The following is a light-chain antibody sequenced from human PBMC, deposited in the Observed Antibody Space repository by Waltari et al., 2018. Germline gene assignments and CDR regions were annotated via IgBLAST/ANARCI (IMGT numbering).Light chain of an antibody. J-gene: IGKJ4*01. CDR2: DAS. CDR1: HDINKN. CDR3: QQYRNVPLT. Sequence: DIQITQAPAPRSASVGDRVPIPFQASHDINKNLNWFQQKPGKAPKVLIFDASNLRTGVPLRFSGSVSGTHFTFTISSLQPEDVATYYCQQYRNVPLTFGGGTKVEIK. V-gene: IGKV1-33*01.